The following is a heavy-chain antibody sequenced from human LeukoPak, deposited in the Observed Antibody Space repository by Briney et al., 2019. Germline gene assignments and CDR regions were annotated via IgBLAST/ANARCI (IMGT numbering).Heavy chain of an antibody. CDR1: GDSISSSGYY. Sequence: SETLSLTCTVSGDSISSSGYYWGWIRQPPGKGLEWIASLYYSGSTYYNPSLKSRVTISVDTSKNQFSLKLSSVTAADTAVYYCASWGSYTDTFDYWGQGTLVTVSS. CDR2: LYYSGST. V-gene: IGHV4-39*01. D-gene: IGHD3-16*01. CDR3: ASWGSYTDTFDY. J-gene: IGHJ4*02.